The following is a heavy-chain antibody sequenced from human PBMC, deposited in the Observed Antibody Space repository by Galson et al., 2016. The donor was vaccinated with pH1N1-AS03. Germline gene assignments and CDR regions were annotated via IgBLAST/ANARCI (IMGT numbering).Heavy chain of an antibody. Sequence: SLRLSCAASGFTYDVYWMTWVRQAPGKGLEWVAKINQDGSDKKYANSVKGRFTISRDNAENSLYLQMKSLRSEDTAVYYCATGGTYTSGWILDYWGQGTLVAVSS. CDR2: INQDGSDK. J-gene: IGHJ4*02. V-gene: IGHV3-7*03. CDR1: GFTYDVYW. D-gene: IGHD6-19*01. CDR3: ATGGTYTSGWILDY.